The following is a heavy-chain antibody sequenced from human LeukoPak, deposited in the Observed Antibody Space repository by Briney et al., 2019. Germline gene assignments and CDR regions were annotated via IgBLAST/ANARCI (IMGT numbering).Heavy chain of an antibody. D-gene: IGHD2-2*01. CDR1: GYTSKAYY. V-gene: IGHV1-2*02. CDR2: INPNSGGT. CDR3: AKARGVYCSSISCYDCDV. J-gene: IGHJ6*04. Sequence: ASVKVSCKASGYTSKAYYIHWVRQAPGQGLEWMGWINPNSGGTNYAQKFQGRVTLTRDTSITTAYMEVSRLRSDDTAVYYCAKARGVYCSSISCYDCDVWGKGTTVTVSS.